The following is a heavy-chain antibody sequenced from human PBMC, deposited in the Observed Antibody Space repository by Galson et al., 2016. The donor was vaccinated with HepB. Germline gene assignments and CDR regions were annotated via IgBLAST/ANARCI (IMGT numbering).Heavy chain of an antibody. CDR1: GDSVSNNSAA. V-gene: IGHV6-1*01. CDR3: TRTTHRGRKLAFDV. D-gene: IGHD2/OR15-2a*01. CDR2: TYYRSAWYY. Sequence: CAIPGDSVSNNSAAWNWVRQSPSRGLEWLGRTYYRSAWYYEYTLSLRGRIIVNPDTSTNQFSLQLNSVTPEDTAIYYCTRTTHRGRKLAFDVWGQGTLVTVSS. J-gene: IGHJ4*02.